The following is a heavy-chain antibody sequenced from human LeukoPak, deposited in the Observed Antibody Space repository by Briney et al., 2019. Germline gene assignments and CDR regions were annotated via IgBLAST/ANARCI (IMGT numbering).Heavy chain of an antibody. Sequence: GGSLRLSCAASGFTFSNFGMHWVRQAPGQGLEWVAVISYDGSNKYYADSVKGRFTISRDNSKNTLYLQMNSLRSEDTAVYYCARDIGGLDGDGLDHWGQGTLVTVSS. CDR3: ARDIGGLDGDGLDH. D-gene: IGHD4-17*01. J-gene: IGHJ4*02. V-gene: IGHV3-30*03. CDR1: GFTFSNFG. CDR2: ISYDGSNK.